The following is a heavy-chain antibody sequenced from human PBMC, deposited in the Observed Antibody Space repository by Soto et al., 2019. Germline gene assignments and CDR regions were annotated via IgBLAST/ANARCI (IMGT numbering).Heavy chain of an antibody. V-gene: IGHV3-11*01. D-gene: IGHD2-15*01. Sequence: QVQLVESGGGLVKPGGSLRLSCAASGFTFSDYYMSWIRQAPGKGLEWVSYINSSGSTIYYADSVKARFTISRDNGKNSLYRQMSSVRAEDTAVYYCARYKSRRVVVAATFDYWGQGTLVTVSS. J-gene: IGHJ4*02. CDR2: INSSGSTI. CDR1: GFTFSDYY. CDR3: ARYKSRRVVVAATFDY.